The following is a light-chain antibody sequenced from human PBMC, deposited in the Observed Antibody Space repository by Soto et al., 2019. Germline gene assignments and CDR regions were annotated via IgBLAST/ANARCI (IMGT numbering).Light chain of an antibody. V-gene: IGKV3-20*01. CDR3: HQYGHSPYT. J-gene: IGKJ2*01. CDR1: QGVRTNY. CDR2: GAS. Sequence: DIVLTQSPDTLSLSPGERATLSCRASQGVRTNYVAWYQQRPGQAPRLLIFGASSRATGIPDRFTGSGSGTDFTLTISRLEPDDFAVFYCHQYGHSPYTFGQGTKLEIK.